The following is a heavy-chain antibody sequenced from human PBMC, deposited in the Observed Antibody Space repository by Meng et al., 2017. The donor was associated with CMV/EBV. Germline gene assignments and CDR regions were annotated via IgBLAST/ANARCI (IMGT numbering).Heavy chain of an antibody. Sequence: ASVKVSCKASGYTFTSYYMHWVRQAPGQGLEWMGIINPSGGSTSYAQKFQGRVTMTRDTSTSTVYMELSSLRSEDTAVYYCAMAGGGYVWGSYRNGGWFDPWGQGTLVTVSS. CDR3: AMAGGGYVWGSYRNGGWFDP. CDR1: GYTFTSYY. D-gene: IGHD3-16*02. V-gene: IGHV1-46*01. J-gene: IGHJ5*02. CDR2: INPSGGST.